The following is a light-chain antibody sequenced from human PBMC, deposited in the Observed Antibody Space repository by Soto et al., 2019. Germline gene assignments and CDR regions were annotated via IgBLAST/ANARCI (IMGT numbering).Light chain of an antibody. J-gene: IGKJ1*01. CDR1: QSIGSW. CDR3: QQYNSDSRT. Sequence: DIQMTQSPSSLSASVGDRVTITCRASQSIGSWLAWYQQKPGKVPKLLIYKASSLESGVPSRFSGSGSGTEFTLTISSLQPDDFATYYCQQYNSDSRTFGQGTKVEIK. CDR2: KAS. V-gene: IGKV1-5*03.